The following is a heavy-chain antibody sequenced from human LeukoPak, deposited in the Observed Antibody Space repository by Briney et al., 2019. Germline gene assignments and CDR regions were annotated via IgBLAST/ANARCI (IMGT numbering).Heavy chain of an antibody. CDR3: ARASITWLRSSFVS. D-gene: IGHD5-12*01. Sequence: PGGSLRLSCAASGFTFSSYSMNWVRQAPGKGLEWVSSITSSSSYMSYADSVKGRFTISRDNAKNSLYLQMNSPRAEDTAVYYCARASITWLRSSFVSWGQGTLVTVSS. J-gene: IGHJ4*02. CDR1: GFTFSSYS. V-gene: IGHV3-21*01. CDR2: ITSSSSYM.